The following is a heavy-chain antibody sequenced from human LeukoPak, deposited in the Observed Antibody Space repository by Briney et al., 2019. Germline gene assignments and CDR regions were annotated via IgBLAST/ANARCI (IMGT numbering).Heavy chain of an antibody. CDR1: GYTFTIYD. V-gene: IGHV1-8*01. Sequence: ASVNVSYKASGYTFTIYDINWVRQASGQGLEWMGWMNPNSGNTGYAQKFQGRDTITRNTSISTAYMELSSLRSEDTAVYYCARVWTYCTNGVCYTQFDYWGQGTLVTVSS. D-gene: IGHD2-8*01. J-gene: IGHJ4*02. CDR2: MNPNSGNT. CDR3: ARVWTYCTNGVCYTQFDY.